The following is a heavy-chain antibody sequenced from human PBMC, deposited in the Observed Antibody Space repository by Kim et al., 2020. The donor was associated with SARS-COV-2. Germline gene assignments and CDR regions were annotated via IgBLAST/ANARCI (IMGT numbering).Heavy chain of an antibody. Sequence: SETLSLTCTVSGGSISSGGYYWSWIRQHPGKGLEWIGYIYYSGSTYYNPSLKSRVTISVDTSKNQFSLKLSSVTAADTAVYYCARVGTTGLYYYYYYMDVWGKGTTVTVSS. D-gene: IGHD4-17*01. V-gene: IGHV4-31*03. J-gene: IGHJ6*03. CDR3: ARVGTTGLYYYYYYMDV. CDR2: IYYSGST. CDR1: GGSISSGGYY.